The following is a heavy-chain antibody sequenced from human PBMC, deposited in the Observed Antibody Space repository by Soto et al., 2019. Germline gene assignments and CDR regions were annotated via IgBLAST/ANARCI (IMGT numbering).Heavy chain of an antibody. V-gene: IGHV3-30*03. J-gene: IGHJ6*02. CDR3: ATPAHDYNNYYYYYSMDA. CDR2: ISYDGSNK. D-gene: IGHD4-4*01. Sequence: GGSLRLSCAASGFGFSSYGMHWVRQAPGKGLEWVAVISYDGSNKYYADSVKGRFTISRDNSKNKLYLQMSSLRAEDTAVYYCATPAHDYNNYYYYYSMDAWGQGTTVTAP. CDR1: GFGFSSYG.